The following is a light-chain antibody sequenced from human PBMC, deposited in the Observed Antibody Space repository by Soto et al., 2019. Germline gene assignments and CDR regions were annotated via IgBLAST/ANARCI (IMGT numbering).Light chain of an antibody. CDR3: QQSYSTPRT. V-gene: IGKV1-39*01. J-gene: IGKJ1*01. Sequence: DIQMTQPPSSLSASVGDRVTITCRASQSISSYLNWYQQKPGKAPKLLIYAASSLQSGVPSRFSGSGSGTDFTLTNSSLQPEDFATYYCQQSYSTPRTFGQGTKVEIK. CDR1: QSISSY. CDR2: AAS.